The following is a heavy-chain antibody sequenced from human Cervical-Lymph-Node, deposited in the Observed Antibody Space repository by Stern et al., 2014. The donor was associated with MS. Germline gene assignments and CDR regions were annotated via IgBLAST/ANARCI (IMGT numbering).Heavy chain of an antibody. CDR1: GFTFSDHY. Sequence: EVQLVESGGGLVQFGGSLRLSCAASGFTFSDHYMDWVRQAPGKGLEWVGRGSSKASRYTTEYASSVKGRFIISRDDSRNSLYLQMHGLETEDSAVYYCTRGGTATTAYYDPMDVWGQGTTVTVAS. J-gene: IGHJ6*02. D-gene: IGHD3-22*01. CDR3: TRGGTATTAYYDPMDV. V-gene: IGHV3-72*01. CDR2: GSSKASRYTT.